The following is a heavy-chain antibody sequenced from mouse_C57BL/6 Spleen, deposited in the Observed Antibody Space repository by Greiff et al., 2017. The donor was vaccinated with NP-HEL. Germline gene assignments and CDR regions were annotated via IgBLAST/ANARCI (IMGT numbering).Heavy chain of an antibody. V-gene: IGHV1-69*01. D-gene: IGHD1-1*01. CDR1: GYTFTSYW. Sequence: QVQLQQPGAELVMPGASVKLSCKASGYTFTSYWMHWVKQRPGQGLEWIGELDPSDSYTNYNQKFKGKSTLTVDKSSSTAYMQLSSLTSEDSAVYYCARGYYGSYFDYWGQGTTLTVSS. CDR3: ARGYYGSYFDY. CDR2: LDPSDSYT. J-gene: IGHJ2*01.